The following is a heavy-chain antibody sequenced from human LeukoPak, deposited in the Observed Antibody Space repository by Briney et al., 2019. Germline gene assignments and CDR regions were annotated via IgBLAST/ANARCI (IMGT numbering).Heavy chain of an antibody. CDR1: GYTFTGYY. V-gene: IGHV1-2*06. J-gene: IGHJ4*02. D-gene: IGHD5-18*01. CDR3: ARVVDTAMVYFDY. CDR2: INPNSGGT. Sequence: ASVKVSCKASGYTFTGYYMHWVRQAPGQGLEWMGRINPNSGGTNYAQKFQGRVTMTRDTSISTAYMELSRLRSDDTAVYYCARVVDTAMVYFDYWGQGTLVTVSS.